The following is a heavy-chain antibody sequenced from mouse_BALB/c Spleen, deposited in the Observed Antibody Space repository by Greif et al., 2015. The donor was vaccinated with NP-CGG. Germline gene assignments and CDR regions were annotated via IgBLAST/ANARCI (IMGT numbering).Heavy chain of an antibody. J-gene: IGHJ4*01. CDR1: GFTFTDYY. CDR2: IRNKANGYTT. V-gene: IGHV7-3*02. CDR3: ARDTGDYDAMDC. Sequence: DVKLVESGGGLVQPGGSLRLSCATSGFTFTDYYMSWVRQPPGKALEWLGFIRNKANGYTTEYSAPVKGRFTISRDNSQSILYLQMNTLRAEDSATYYCARDTGDYDAMDCWGQGTSVTVSS.